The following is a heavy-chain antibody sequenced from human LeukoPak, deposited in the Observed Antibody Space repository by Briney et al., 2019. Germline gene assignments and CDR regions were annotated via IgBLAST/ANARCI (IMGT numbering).Heavy chain of an antibody. Sequence: GASVKVSCKASGYTFTGYYMHWVRQAPGQGLEWMGWINPNSGGTNYAQKFQGRVTMTRDTSISTAYVELSRLRSDDTAVYYCATQGYGSGSYYNYYYMDVWGKGTTVTVSS. CDR1: GYTFTGYY. V-gene: IGHV1-2*02. CDR3: ATQGYGSGSYYNYYYMDV. CDR2: INPNSGGT. D-gene: IGHD3-10*01. J-gene: IGHJ6*03.